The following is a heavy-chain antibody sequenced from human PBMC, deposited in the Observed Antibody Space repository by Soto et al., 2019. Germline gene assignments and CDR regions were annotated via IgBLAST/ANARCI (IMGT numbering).Heavy chain of an antibody. V-gene: IGHV4-4*02. CDR3: VRSILDDYGYGGYFDL. CDR1: GGSISNNDW. Sequence: QVQLQESGPGLVKPSGTLSLTCAVSGGSISNNDWWSWVRQSPGKGLEWIGEIYHTGSTNYNPSLMNRVTISVDMSQNQASLRLTSVTAVKTAVYYCVRSILDDYGYGGYFDLWGLGKLVTVSS. D-gene: IGHD4-17*01. CDR2: IYHTGST. J-gene: IGHJ2*01.